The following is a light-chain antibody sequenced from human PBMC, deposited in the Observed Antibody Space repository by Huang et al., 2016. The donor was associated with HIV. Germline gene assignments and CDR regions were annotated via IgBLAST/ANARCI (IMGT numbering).Light chain of an antibody. V-gene: IGKV3-11*01. J-gene: IGKJ1*01. CDR2: NAS. Sequence: EIVLAQSPVTLSLSPGERATLACRASQSVSVYLAWYQQKAGQSPRLLIYNASNRATGIPARFSGIGSGTDFTLTISSLEPEDFAVYYCQQRSDWPPTFGRGTKVEIK. CDR1: QSVSVY. CDR3: QQRSDWPPT.